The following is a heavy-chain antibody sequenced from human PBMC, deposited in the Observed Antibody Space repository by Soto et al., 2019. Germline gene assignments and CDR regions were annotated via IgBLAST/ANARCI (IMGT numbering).Heavy chain of an antibody. J-gene: IGHJ6*02. CDR1: GYPFTSYY. V-gene: IGHV1-46*01. Sequence: ASEKASCKASGYPFTSYYMHWLRQAPGQGLEWMGVLNPTGGSTTYAQNFQGRVTMTRDTSTSTVYVELSSLRSGDTAVYYCAREVVVVPGDHSPSDHGMDVWVQGTTITFSS. D-gene: IGHD2-2*01. CDR3: AREVVVVPGDHSPSDHGMDV. CDR2: LNPTGGST.